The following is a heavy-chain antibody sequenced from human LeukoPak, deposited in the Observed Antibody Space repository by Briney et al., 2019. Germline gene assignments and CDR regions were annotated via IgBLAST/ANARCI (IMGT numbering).Heavy chain of an antibody. CDR1: GFTFSSHW. CDR3: GRAGFRTVSATGLDY. J-gene: IGHJ4*02. Sequence: GGSLRLSCEASGFTFSSHWMHGVRQAPGKGLVWFSRIISDASFTSSADSVTGRFSIPRDNGKNTLFLQMNSLRAEDTAVYYCGRAGFRTVSATGLDYWGQGTLVTVSS. D-gene: IGHD3-9*01. V-gene: IGHV3-74*01. CDR2: IISDASFT.